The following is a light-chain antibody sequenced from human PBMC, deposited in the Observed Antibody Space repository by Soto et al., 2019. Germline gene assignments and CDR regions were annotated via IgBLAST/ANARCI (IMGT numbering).Light chain of an antibody. CDR2: GES. V-gene: IGKV3-20*01. Sequence: EIVLTQSPGTMALSPGGRATRSCRASQSVSNNYLAWYQQKPGQAPRLLIYGESNRATGLPDRFSGSGSGTDFTLTISRLEPEDFAVYYCQQYGSSGTVGQGTKVEIK. CDR3: QQYGSSGT. CDR1: QSVSNNY. J-gene: IGKJ1*01.